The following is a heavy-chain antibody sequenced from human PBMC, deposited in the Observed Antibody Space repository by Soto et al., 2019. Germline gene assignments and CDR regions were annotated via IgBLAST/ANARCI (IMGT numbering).Heavy chain of an antibody. CDR3: ARMETFCSSNWFDP. J-gene: IGHJ5*02. CDR1: GYSFTNND. D-gene: IGHD3-10*02. Sequence: ASVKVSCKASGYSFTNNDVCWVRQATGQGLEWMGWMNPGSGDTGYAQKFQGRVTMTRDISIATAYMELSSLRSDDTAIYYCARMETFCSSNWFDPWGQGTLVTVSS. CDR2: MNPGSGDT. V-gene: IGHV1-8*01.